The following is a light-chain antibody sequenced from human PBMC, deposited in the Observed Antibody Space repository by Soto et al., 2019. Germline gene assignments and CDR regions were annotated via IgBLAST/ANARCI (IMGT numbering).Light chain of an antibody. CDR2: KAS. J-gene: IGKJ1*01. CDR1: QTISSW. V-gene: IGKV1-5*03. CDR3: QHYNGYSEA. Sequence: DIQMTQSPSTLSGSVGDRVTITCRASQTISSWLAWYQQKPGKAPKLLIYKASTLKSGVPSRFSGSRSGTAGTLTISSLQPDDVSTYYGQHYNGYSEAFGQGTKVDIK.